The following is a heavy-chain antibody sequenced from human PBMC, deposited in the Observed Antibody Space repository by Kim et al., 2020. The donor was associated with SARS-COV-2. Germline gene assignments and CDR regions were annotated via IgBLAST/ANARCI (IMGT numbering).Heavy chain of an antibody. D-gene: IGHD3-9*01. Sequence: GGSLRLSCAASGFTFSSYAMSWVRQAPGKGLEWVSAISGSGGSTYYADSVKGRFTISRDNSKNTLYLQMNSLRAEDTAVYYCAKFDWNQSAVYYYYMDVWGKGTTVTVSS. CDR3: AKFDWNQSAVYYYYMDV. CDR2: ISGSGGST. V-gene: IGHV3-23*01. J-gene: IGHJ6*03. CDR1: GFTFSSYA.